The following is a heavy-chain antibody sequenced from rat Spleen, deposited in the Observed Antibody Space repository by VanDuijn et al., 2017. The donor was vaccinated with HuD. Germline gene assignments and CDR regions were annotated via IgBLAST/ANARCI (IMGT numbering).Heavy chain of an antibody. J-gene: IGHJ2*01. V-gene: IGHV5-29*01. CDR1: GFTFSDYG. CDR3: TTDRATEGIAGTY. CDR2: ISYDGSST. D-gene: IGHD1-11*01. Sequence: EVQLVESGGGLVQPGRSLKLSCAASGFTFSDYGVAWVRQAPTTGLEWVASISYDGSSTYYRDSVKGRFNISRDNAKSTLYLQMDSLRSEDTATYYCTTDRATEGIAGTYWGQGVMVTVSS.